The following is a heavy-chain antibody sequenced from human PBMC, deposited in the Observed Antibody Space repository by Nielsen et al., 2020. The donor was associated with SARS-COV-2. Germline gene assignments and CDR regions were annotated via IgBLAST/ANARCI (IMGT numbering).Heavy chain of an antibody. CDR3: ARAMPDGYPFYFDS. D-gene: IGHD5-24*01. J-gene: IGHJ4*02. Sequence: ASVKVSCKASGYTFSSYYIHWVRQAPGQGLEWMGIFNPSGGSTNYAQKFQGRVTMTRDTSTSTVYMELSSLRSEDTAVYYCARAMPDGYPFYFDSWGQGTLVTVSS. V-gene: IGHV1-46*01. CDR1: GYTFSSYY. CDR2: FNPSGGST.